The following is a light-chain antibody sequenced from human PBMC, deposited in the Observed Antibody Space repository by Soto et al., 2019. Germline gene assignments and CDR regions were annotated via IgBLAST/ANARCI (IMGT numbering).Light chain of an antibody. V-gene: IGKV3-15*01. CDR3: QQYNNCPLFT. CDR1: QSVSSN. CDR2: GAS. Sequence: EIVMTQSPASLSVSPGERATFSCRASQSVSSNFAWYQQKPGQAPRLLIYGASTRATGIPARFSGSGSGTEFTLTISSLQSEDFAVYYCQQYNNCPLFTFGPGTKVDIK. J-gene: IGKJ3*01.